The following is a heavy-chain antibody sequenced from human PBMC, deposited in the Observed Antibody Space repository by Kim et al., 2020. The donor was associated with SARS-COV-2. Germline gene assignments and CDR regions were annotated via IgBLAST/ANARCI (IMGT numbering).Heavy chain of an antibody. D-gene: IGHD2-15*01. V-gene: IGHV3-43*01. J-gene: IGHJ4*02. CDR3: AKAMDSGNAFDD. Sequence: YEADSVKGRFTNSRDNSKNYLYLDMNSLRTDDTGVYYCAKAMDSGNAFDDWGQGTLVTVSS.